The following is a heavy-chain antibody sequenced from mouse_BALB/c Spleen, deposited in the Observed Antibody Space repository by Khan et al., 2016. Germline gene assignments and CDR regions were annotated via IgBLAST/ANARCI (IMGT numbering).Heavy chain of an antibody. CDR2: IWSDGST. V-gene: IGHV2-6*02. CDR3: ARMDDGGGAMDY. Sequence: QVQLKESGPGLVAPSQSLSITCTVSGFSLTSYGVHWVRQPPGKGLEWLVVIWSDGSTTYNSALKSRLSISKDNSKSQVFLKMNSLQTEDPAMYYCARMDDGGGAMDYWGQGTSVTVSS. D-gene: IGHD2-3*01. J-gene: IGHJ4*01. CDR1: GFSLTSYG.